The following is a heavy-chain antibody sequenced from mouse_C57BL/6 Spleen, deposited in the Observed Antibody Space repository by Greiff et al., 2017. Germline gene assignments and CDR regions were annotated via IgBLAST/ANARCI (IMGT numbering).Heavy chain of an antibody. J-gene: IGHJ2*01. D-gene: IGHD2-2*01. CDR3: ANGYLYYFDY. CDR2: INPNNGGT. V-gene: IGHV1-22*01. CDR1: GYTFTDYN. Sequence: DVKLQESGPELVKPGASVKMSCKASGYTFTDYNMHWVKQSHGKSLEWIGYINPNNGGTSYNQKFKGKATLTVNKSSSTAYMELRSLTSEGSAVYYCANGYLYYFDYWGQGTTLTVSS.